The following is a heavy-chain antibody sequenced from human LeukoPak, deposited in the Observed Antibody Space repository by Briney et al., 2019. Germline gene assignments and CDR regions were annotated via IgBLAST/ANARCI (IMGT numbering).Heavy chain of an antibody. J-gene: IGHJ4*02. D-gene: IGHD3-10*01. CDR2: ISAYNGNT. CDR3: ARGYYYGSGSYRSPFDY. CDR1: GYTFTSYG. Sequence: ASVKVSCKASGYTFTSYGISWVRQAPGQGLEWVGWISAYNGNTNYAQKLQGRVTMTTDTSTSTAYMELRSLRSDDTAVYYCARGYYYGSGSYRSPFDYWGQGTLVTVSS. V-gene: IGHV1-18*01.